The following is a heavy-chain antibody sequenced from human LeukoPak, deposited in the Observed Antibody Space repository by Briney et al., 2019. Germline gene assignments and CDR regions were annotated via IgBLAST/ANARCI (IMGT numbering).Heavy chain of an antibody. J-gene: IGHJ5*02. V-gene: IGHV4-59*06. D-gene: IGHD6-13*01. CDR1: GGSISSYY. CDR2: IYYSGST. Sequence: SETLSLTCTVSGGSISSYYWSWIRQHPGKGLEWIGYIYYSGSTYYNPSLKSRVTISVDTSKNQFSLKLSSVTAADTAVYYCARCGYSFNWFDPWGQGTLVTVSS. CDR3: ARCGYSFNWFDP.